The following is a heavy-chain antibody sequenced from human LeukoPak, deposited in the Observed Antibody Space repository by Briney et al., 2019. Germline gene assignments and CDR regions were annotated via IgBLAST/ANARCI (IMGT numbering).Heavy chain of an antibody. CDR2: IRYDGSNK. D-gene: IGHD1-14*01. V-gene: IGHV3-30*02. J-gene: IGHJ6*03. Sequence: PGGSLRLSCAASGFTFSSYGMHWVRQAPGKGLEWVAFIRYDGSNKYYADSVKGRFTISRDNSKNTLYLQMNSLRAEDTAVYYCARDRTNFYYYYMDVWGTGTTVTVSS. CDR1: GFTFSSYG. CDR3: ARDRTNFYYYYMDV.